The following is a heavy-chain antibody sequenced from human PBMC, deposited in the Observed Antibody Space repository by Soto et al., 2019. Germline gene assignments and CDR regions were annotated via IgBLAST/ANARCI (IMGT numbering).Heavy chain of an antibody. D-gene: IGHD3-22*01. CDR2: INPNTGGT. CDR3: AKGGHYDSPHYADS. V-gene: IGHV1-2*04. CDR1: GYTFTDYY. J-gene: IGHJ4*02. Sequence: QVHLVQSGTEVRQPGASVRVSCKASGYTFTDYYLHWVRQAPGQGPEWMGWINPNTGGTDYAQKFRDWVSMTTDTSINTAYMHLSRLKSHDTAVYYCAKGGHYDSPHYADSWGQGTLVTVSS.